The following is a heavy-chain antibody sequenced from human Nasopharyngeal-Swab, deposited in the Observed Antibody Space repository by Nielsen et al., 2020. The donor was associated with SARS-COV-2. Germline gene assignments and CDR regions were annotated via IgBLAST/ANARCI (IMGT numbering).Heavy chain of an antibody. CDR1: GFTVSSNY. CDR2: IYSGGST. D-gene: IGHD3-10*01. Sequence: GESLKISCAASGFTVSSNYMSWVRQAPGKGLEWVSVIYSGGSTYYADSVKGRFTISRDNSKNTLYLQMNSLRAEDTAVYYCAKDRGLMVRGVMGYWGQGTLVTVSS. J-gene: IGHJ4*02. CDR3: AKDRGLMVRGVMGY. V-gene: IGHV3-53*01.